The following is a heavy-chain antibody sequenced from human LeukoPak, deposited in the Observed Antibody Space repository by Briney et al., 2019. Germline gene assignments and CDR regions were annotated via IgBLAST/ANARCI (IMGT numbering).Heavy chain of an antibody. D-gene: IGHD1-26*01. J-gene: IGHJ6*02. CDR3: ARDGYSGSVYYYYYGIDV. CDR1: GFTFRSYS. CDR2: ISSSSSYI. V-gene: IGHV3-21*01. Sequence: GGSLRLSCAASGFTFRSYSMNWVRQAPGKGLEWVSSISSSSSYIYYAHTVKGRFTISRDNAKNSLYLQMNSLRAEDTAVYYCARDGYSGSVYYYYYGIDVWGQGTTVTVSS.